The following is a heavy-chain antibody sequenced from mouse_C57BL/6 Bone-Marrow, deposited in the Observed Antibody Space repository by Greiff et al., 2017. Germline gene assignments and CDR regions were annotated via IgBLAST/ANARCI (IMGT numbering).Heavy chain of an antibody. V-gene: IGHV1-54*01. D-gene: IGHD1-1*01. Sequence: VQLQQSGAELVRPGTSVKVSCKASGYAFTNYLIEWVKQRPGQGLEWIGVINPGSGGTNYNEKFKGKATLTADKSSSTAYMQLSSLTSEYSAVYVCASSYGSSYRFAYWGQGTLVTVSA. J-gene: IGHJ3*01. CDR3: ASSYGSSYRFAY. CDR1: GYAFTNYL. CDR2: INPGSGGT.